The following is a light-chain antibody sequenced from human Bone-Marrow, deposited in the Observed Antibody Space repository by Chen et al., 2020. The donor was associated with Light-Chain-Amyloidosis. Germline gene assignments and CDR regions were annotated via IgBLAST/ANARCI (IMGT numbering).Light chain of an antibody. J-gene: IGLJ1*01. CDR1: SSDVGGDNH. CDR3: SSYTITSTLV. Sequence: QSALTQPASVSASPGQSIPISCPGTSSDVGGDNHVSWYQQHPDKAPKLMIYEVTNRPSWVPDRCSGSKSDNTASLTISGLQTEDEADYFCSSYTITSTLVFGSGTRVTVL. CDR2: EVT. V-gene: IGLV2-14*01.